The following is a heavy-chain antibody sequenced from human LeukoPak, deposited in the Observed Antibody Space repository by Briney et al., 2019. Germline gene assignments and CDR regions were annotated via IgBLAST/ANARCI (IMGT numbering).Heavy chain of an antibody. CDR3: ARVGAATTRDY. Sequence: GGSLRLSCAVSGFTFSTYWMHWVRQTPGKGLVWVSRISINGSSTSYADSVKGRFTVSRDNAKNTLYLQMNNLRAEDTAVYYCARVGAATTRDYWGQGTLVTVSS. V-gene: IGHV3-74*01. CDR1: GFTFSTYW. J-gene: IGHJ4*02. D-gene: IGHD1-26*01. CDR2: ISINGSST.